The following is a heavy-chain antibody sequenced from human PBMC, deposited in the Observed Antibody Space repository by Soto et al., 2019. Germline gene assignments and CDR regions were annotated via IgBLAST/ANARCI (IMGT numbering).Heavy chain of an antibody. CDR1: GFTFSSYA. Sequence: GGSLRLSCAASGFTFSSYAMSWVRQAPGKGLEWVSAISGSGGSTYYADSVKGRFTTSRDNSKNTLYLQMNSLRAEDTAVYYCAKDRGRRGYCSSTSCYIDYWGQGTLVTVSS. CDR3: AKDRGRRGYCSSTSCYIDY. J-gene: IGHJ4*02. V-gene: IGHV3-23*01. D-gene: IGHD2-2*02. CDR2: ISGSGGST.